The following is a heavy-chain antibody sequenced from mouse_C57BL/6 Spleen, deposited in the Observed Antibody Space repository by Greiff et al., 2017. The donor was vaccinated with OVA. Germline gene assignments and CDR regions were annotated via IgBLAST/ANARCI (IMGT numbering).Heavy chain of an antibody. J-gene: IGHJ4*01. V-gene: IGHV1-4*01. CDR3: ASPTVVARDAMDY. CDR1: GYTFTSYT. Sequence: VQLQQSGAELARPGASVKMSCKASGYTFTSYTMHWVKQRPGQGLEWIGYINPSSGYTKYNQKFKDKATLTADKSSSTAYMQLSSLTSEDSAVYYCASPTVVARDAMDYWGQGTSVTVSS. CDR2: INPSSGYT. D-gene: IGHD1-1*01.